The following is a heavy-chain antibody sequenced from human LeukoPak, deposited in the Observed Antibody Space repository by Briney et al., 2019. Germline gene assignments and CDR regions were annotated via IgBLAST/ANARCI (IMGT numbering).Heavy chain of an antibody. CDR2: INHSGSN. Sequence: AETLSLTCAVDGGSFSGYYWSLIRQPPGKGLEWIGEINHSGSNNYNPSLKSRVTISVDTSKNQFSLKLSSVTAADTAVYYCAREGIVGFYGMDVWGQGTPVTVSS. D-gene: IGHD2-15*01. CDR3: AREGIVGFYGMDV. V-gene: IGHV4-34*01. CDR1: GGSFSGYY. J-gene: IGHJ6*02.